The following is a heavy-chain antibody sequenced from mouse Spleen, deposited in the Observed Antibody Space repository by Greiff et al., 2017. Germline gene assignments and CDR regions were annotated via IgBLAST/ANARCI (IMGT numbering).Heavy chain of an antibody. D-gene: IGHD2-4*01. CDR2: ISNGGGST. V-gene: IGHV5-12*02. Sequence: EVQLVESGGGLVQPGGSLKLSCATSGFTFSDYYMYWVRQTPEKRLEWVAYISNGGGSTYYPDTVKGRFTISRDNAKNTLYLQMSRLKSEDTAMYYCARAYDYDGWFAYWGQGTLVTVSA. J-gene: IGHJ3*01. CDR1: GFTFSDYY. CDR3: ARAYDYDGWFAY.